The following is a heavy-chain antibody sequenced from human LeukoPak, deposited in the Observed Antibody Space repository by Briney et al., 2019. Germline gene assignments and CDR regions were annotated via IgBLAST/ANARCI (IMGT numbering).Heavy chain of an antibody. D-gene: IGHD4-17*01. J-gene: IGHJ5*02. CDR1: GGSISSGDYY. CDR3: ARQIDYGDYDWFDP. Sequence: SQTLSLTXTVSGGSISSGDYYWSWIRQPPGKGLEWIGSIYYSGSTYYNPSLKSRVIISVDTSKNQFSLKLSSVTAADTAVYHCARQIDYGDYDWFDPWGQGTLVTVSS. V-gene: IGHV4-39*01. CDR2: IYYSGST.